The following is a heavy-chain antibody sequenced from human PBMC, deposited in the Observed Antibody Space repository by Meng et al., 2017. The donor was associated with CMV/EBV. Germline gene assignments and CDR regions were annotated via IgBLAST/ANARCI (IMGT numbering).Heavy chain of an antibody. J-gene: IGHJ4*02. CDR1: FRSYA. D-gene: IGHD2-2*01. Sequence: FRSYAMNWVRQAPGKGLEWVAVISDDGSNKYYADSVKGRFTISRDNSKNTLYLQMNSLRAEDTAVYYCAREGKYCSSASCYRRYYFDYWGQGTLVTVSS. V-gene: IGHV3-30*04. CDR2: ISDDGSNK. CDR3: AREGKYCSSASCYRRYYFDY.